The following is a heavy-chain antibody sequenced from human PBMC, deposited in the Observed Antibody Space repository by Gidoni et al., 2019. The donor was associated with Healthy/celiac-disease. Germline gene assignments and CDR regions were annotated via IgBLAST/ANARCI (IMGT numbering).Heavy chain of an antibody. D-gene: IGHD2-15*01. V-gene: IGHV3-30*18. Sequence: QVQLVESGGGVVQPGRSLRLSCAASGFTFSSYGMHWVRQAPGKGLEWVAVISYDGSNKYYADSVKGRFTISRDNSKNTLYLQMNSLRAEDTAVYYCAKDHAGCSGGSCYSAFDYWGQGTLVTVSS. CDR3: AKDHAGCSGGSCYSAFDY. J-gene: IGHJ4*02. CDR1: GFTFSSYG. CDR2: ISYDGSNK.